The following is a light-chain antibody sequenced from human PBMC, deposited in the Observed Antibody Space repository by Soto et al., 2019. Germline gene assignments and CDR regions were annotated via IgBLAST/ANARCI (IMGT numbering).Light chain of an antibody. Sequence: QSVLTQPPSVSAAPGQKVTISCSGSSSNIGNNFVSWYQQVPGTAPKLLIYENYKRPSGIPDRFSGSKSGTSATLDITGLQTGDEADYYCGTWDTSLSALFGGGTKVTVL. CDR2: ENY. CDR1: SSNIGNNF. J-gene: IGLJ2*01. CDR3: GTWDTSLSAL. V-gene: IGLV1-51*02.